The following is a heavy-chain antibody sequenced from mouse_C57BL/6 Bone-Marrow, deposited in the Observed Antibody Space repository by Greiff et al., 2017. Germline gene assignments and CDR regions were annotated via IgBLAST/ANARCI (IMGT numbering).Heavy chain of an antibody. CDR1: GFTFSDYG. CDR3: ARSYPAWFAY. Sequence: DVKLVESGGDLVKPGGSLKLSCAASGFTFSDYGMHWVRQAPEKGLEWVAYISSGSSTIYYADTVKGRFTISRDNAKNTLFLQMTSLRSEDTAMYYCARSYPAWFAYWGQGTLVTVSA. V-gene: IGHV5-17*01. CDR2: ISSGSSTI. J-gene: IGHJ3*01.